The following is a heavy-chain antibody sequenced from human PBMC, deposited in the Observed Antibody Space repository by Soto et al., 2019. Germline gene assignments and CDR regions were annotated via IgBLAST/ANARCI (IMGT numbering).Heavy chain of an antibody. CDR2: IWYDGSNK. V-gene: IGHV3-33*01. J-gene: IGHJ4*02. D-gene: IGHD3-10*01. Sequence: GGSLRLSCAASGFTFSSYGMHWVRQAPGKGLEWVAVIWYDGSNKYYADSVKGRFTISRDNSKNTLYLQMNSLRAEDTAVYYCARDGSGSYSLYYFDYWGQGTLVTVSS. CDR1: GFTFSSYG. CDR3: ARDGSGSYSLYYFDY.